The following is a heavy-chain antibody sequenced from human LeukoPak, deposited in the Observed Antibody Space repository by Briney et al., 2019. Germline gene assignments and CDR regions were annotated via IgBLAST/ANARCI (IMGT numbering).Heavy chain of an antibody. Sequence: GGSLRLSCAASGFTLSSYWRHWVRQAPGKGLVWVSRISSAGSSTTYADSVKGRFTISRDNAKNTLYLQMSSLRAEDTAVYYCAREKPYYYDTNGYHNWFDPCGQGTLVTVSS. CDR3: AREKPYYYDTNGYHNWFDP. V-gene: IGHV3-74*01. CDR1: GFTLSSYW. D-gene: IGHD3-22*01. J-gene: IGHJ5*02. CDR2: ISSAGSST.